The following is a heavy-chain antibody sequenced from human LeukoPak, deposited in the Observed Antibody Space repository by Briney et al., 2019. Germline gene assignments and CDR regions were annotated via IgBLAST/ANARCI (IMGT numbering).Heavy chain of an antibody. V-gene: IGHV4-34*01. Sequence: PSETLSLTCAVYGGSFSGYYWSWIRQPPGKGLEWIGEINHSGSTNYNPSLKSRVTISVDTSKNQFSLKLSSVTAADTAVYYCARLAVASGSIWGQGTMVTVSS. J-gene: IGHJ3*02. CDR2: INHSGST. CDR1: GGSFSGYY. CDR3: ARLAVASGSI. D-gene: IGHD3-22*01.